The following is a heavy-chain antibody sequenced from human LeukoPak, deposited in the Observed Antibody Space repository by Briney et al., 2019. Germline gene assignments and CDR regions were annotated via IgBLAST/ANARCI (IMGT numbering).Heavy chain of an antibody. V-gene: IGHV4-59*01. Sequence: SETLSLTCTVSGGSMSTYYWSWIRQPPGKGLEWIGYVYYDGNNDYNPSLKSRVTTSIDTSKKQFSLKLTSVTAADTAVYYCARVKDDDNYDRAFDIWGQGTMVTVPS. CDR1: GGSMSTYY. CDR3: ARVKDDDNYDRAFDI. J-gene: IGHJ3*02. CDR2: VYYDGNN. D-gene: IGHD5-24*01.